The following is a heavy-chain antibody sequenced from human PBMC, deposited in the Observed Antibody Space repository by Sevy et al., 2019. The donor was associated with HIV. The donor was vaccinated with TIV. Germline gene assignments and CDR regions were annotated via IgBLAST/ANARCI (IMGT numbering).Heavy chain of an antibody. Sequence: GGSLRLSCAASGFTFSSYSMNWVRQAPGKGLEWVSSISSSSSYIYYADSVKGRFTISRDNAKNSLYLQMNSLGAEDTAVYYCAREAGAAAVIDYWGQGTLVTVSS. D-gene: IGHD6-13*01. V-gene: IGHV3-21*01. CDR3: AREAGAAAVIDY. J-gene: IGHJ4*02. CDR2: ISSSSSYI. CDR1: GFTFSSYS.